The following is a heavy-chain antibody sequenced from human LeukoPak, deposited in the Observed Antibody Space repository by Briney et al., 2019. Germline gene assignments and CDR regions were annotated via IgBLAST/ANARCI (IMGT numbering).Heavy chain of an antibody. J-gene: IGHJ3*02. CDR2: INPNSGGT. Sequence: ASVKVSCKASGNTFTGYYMHWVRQAPGQGLEWMGWINPNSGGTNYAQKFQGRVTMTRDTSISTAYMELSRLRSDDTAVYYCARYYGSGYAFDIWGQGTMVTVSS. V-gene: IGHV1-2*02. D-gene: IGHD3-10*01. CDR3: ARYYGSGYAFDI. CDR1: GNTFTGYY.